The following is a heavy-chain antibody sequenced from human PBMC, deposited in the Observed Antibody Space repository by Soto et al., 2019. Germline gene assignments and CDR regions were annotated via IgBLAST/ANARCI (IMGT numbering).Heavy chain of an antibody. CDR1: GGSISSDDFY. V-gene: IGHV4-31*03. CDR3: ARVARYCRSGICYVGRGSCFDP. Sequence: QVQLQESGPGLVKPSQTLSLTCTVSGGSISSDDFYWSWIRQHPGKGLEWIGFMFYSGSTHYNPSRKTRVSISVDRSKNHFSLRLSCVTAADTAVYYCARVARYCRSGICYVGRGSCFDPWGQGTLVTVSS. J-gene: IGHJ5*02. CDR2: MFYSGST. D-gene: IGHD2-2*01.